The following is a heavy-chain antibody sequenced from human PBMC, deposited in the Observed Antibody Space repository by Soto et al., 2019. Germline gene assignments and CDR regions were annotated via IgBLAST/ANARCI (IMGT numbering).Heavy chain of an antibody. J-gene: IGHJ4*02. CDR2: ISSDGTNK. D-gene: IGHD1-26*01. V-gene: IGHV3-30-3*01. Sequence: GGSLRLSCAASGFTFSSYAMHWVRQAPGKGLEWVAVISSDGTNKYYAGSVKGQFTISRDNSKNTLFLQMNSLRVEDTAVYYCARGDGGGSYGPCTYWGQGTLVTVSS. CDR1: GFTFSSYA. CDR3: ARGDGGGSYGPCTY.